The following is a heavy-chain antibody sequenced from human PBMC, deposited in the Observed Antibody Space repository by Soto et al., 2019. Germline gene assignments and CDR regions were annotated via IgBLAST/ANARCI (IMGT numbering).Heavy chain of an antibody. CDR2: IYYSGST. J-gene: IGHJ5*02. Sequence: TLSLTCTVSGGSISSGGYYWSWIRQHPGKGLEWIGYIYYSGSTYYNPSLKSRVTISVDTSKNQFSLKLSSVTAADTAVYYCARDSSGYSYGYWFDPWDQGTLVTVSS. D-gene: IGHD5-18*01. CDR3: ARDSSGYSYGYWFDP. CDR1: GGSISSGGYY. V-gene: IGHV4-30-4*08.